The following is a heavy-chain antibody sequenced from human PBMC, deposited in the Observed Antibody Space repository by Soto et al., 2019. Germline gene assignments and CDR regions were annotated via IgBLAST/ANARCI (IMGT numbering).Heavy chain of an antibody. V-gene: IGHV4-59*01. CDR1: GGSISSYY. J-gene: IGHJ5*02. Sequence: SETLSLTCTVSGGSISSYYWSWIRQPPGKGLEWIGYIYYSGSTNYNPSLKSRVTISVDTSKNQFSLKLSSVTAADTAVYYCARGGYSGYDPNYWFDPWGQGTLVTVSS. CDR3: ARGGYSGYDPNYWFDP. CDR2: IYYSGST. D-gene: IGHD5-12*01.